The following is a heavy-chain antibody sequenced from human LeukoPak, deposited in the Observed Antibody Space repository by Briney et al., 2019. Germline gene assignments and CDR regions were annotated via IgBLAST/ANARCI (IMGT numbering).Heavy chain of an antibody. CDR3: AKVTSYDFWSGYYWFDY. CDR2: ISGSGGST. J-gene: IGHJ4*02. Sequence: PGGSLRLSCAASGFTFSSYAMSWVRQAPGKGLEWVSAISGSGGSTYYADSAKGRFTISRDNSKNTLYLQMNSLRAEDTAVYYCAKVTSYDFWSGYYWFDYWGQGTLVTVSS. V-gene: IGHV3-23*01. CDR1: GFTFSSYA. D-gene: IGHD3-3*01.